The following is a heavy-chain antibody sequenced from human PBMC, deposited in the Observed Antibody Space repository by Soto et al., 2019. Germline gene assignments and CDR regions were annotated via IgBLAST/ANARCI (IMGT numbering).Heavy chain of an antibody. J-gene: IGHJ5*02. CDR1: GASMNSYH. V-gene: IGHV4-4*07. CDR3: ARDQGVAAAGITWFDP. CDR2: IHSSGST. Sequence: ETLSLTCTVSGASMNSYHWSWIRQPAGKGLEWIGHIHSSGSTNYNPSLKSRVTMSVDTSKNQFSLRLMSLTAADTAVYYCARDQGVAAAGITWFDPWGQGSLVTVSS. D-gene: IGHD6-13*01.